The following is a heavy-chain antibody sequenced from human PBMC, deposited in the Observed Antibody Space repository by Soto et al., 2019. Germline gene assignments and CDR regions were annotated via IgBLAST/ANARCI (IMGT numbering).Heavy chain of an antibody. J-gene: IGHJ4*02. V-gene: IGHV1-8*01. Sequence: ASVKVSCKASGYSFTSLGINWVRQTAGQGLEWMGWMQPSTGRTGYAQKFQGRVTMSRDTSINTAYMELTTLTSDDTAFYYCARGVSAGVDYWGQGTLVTVSS. CDR2: MQPSTGRT. D-gene: IGHD1-26*01. CDR3: ARGVSAGVDY. CDR1: GYSFTSLG.